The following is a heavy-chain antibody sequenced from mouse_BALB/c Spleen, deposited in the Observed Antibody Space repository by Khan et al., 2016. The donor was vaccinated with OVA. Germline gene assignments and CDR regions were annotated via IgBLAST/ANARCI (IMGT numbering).Heavy chain of an antibody. V-gene: IGHV1S81*02. CDR3: TRGGFSSFAY. CDR2: INPSDGGT. CDR1: GYTFTSYY. D-gene: IGHD1-3*01. J-gene: IGHJ3*01. Sequence: QVQLQQSGAELVKPGASVKLSCKASGYTFTSYYMYWVKQRPGQGLEWIGEINPSDGGTNLNEKLKTKATLTVDRASSTTYMQLSSLTSEDSAVYYCTRGGFSSFAYWGQGTLVTVSA.